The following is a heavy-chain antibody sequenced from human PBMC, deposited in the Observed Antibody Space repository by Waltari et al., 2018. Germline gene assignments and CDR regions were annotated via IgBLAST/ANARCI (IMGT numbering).Heavy chain of an antibody. V-gene: IGHV1-2*02. CDR2: INPNSGGT. CDR3: ARDLTGRVVLDY. Sequence: QVQLVQSGAEVTKPGASVKVSCTASGYTFTGHYMHLLQQAPGQGLEWMGWINPNSGGTNYAQKFQGRVTMTRDTSISTAYMELSRLRSDDTAVYYCARDLTGRVVLDYWGQGTLVTVSS. J-gene: IGHJ4*02. D-gene: IGHD2-2*01. CDR1: GYTFTGHY.